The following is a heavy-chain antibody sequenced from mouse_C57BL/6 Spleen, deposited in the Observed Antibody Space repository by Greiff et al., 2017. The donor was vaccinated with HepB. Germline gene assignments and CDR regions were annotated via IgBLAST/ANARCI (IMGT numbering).Heavy chain of an antibody. CDR3: ARGGNLFAY. J-gene: IGHJ3*01. Sequence: VQLQQSGPELVKPGASVKISCKASGYAFSSSWMNWVKQRPGKGLEWIGRIYPGDGDTNYNGKFKGKATLTADKSSSTAYMQLSSLTSEDSAVYFCARGGNLFAYWGQGTLVTVSA. CDR2: IYPGDGDT. CDR1: GYAFSSSW. V-gene: IGHV1-82*01. D-gene: IGHD2-1*01.